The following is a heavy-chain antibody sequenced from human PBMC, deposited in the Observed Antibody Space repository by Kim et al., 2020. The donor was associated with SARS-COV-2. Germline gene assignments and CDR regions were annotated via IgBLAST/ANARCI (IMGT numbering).Heavy chain of an antibody. J-gene: IGHJ4*02. Sequence: GGSLRLSCAASGFAFSDYAMSWVRQAPGKGLEWVATIHDTGERDYSASVKGRFTIFRDNSQNTLYLQMTSLRAEDTAFYYCAEDEGRRVEIWFFEYWGQG. V-gene: IGHV3-23*01. CDR1: GFAFSDYA. CDR3: AEDEGRRVEIWFFEY. CDR2: IHDTGER. D-gene: IGHD3-10*01.